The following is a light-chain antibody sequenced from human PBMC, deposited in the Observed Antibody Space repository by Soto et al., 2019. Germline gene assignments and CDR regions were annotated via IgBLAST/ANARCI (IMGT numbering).Light chain of an antibody. CDR1: QSISSW. J-gene: IGKJ1*01. V-gene: IGKV1-5*01. CDR2: DAS. CDR3: LQDYNYPRT. Sequence: DIQLTQYPSFLSSFAGQSVSITSRASQSISSWLAWYQHKPGKAPKLLIYDASNLDSGVPSRFSGSGSGTEFSLTISNLQPDDFATYYCLQDYNYPRTFGQGTKVDI.